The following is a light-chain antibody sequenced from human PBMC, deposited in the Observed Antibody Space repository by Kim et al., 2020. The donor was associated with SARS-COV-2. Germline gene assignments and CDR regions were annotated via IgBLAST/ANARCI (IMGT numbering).Light chain of an antibody. Sequence: SFSPGERATLSCRASQSVSNYLAWYQQKPGQAPMLLIYDASNRATGIPARFSGSGSGTDFTLTISSLEPEDFAVYYCQQRSKWCTFGQGTKVDIK. CDR1: QSVSNY. CDR2: DAS. CDR3: QQRSKWCT. V-gene: IGKV3-11*01. J-gene: IGKJ2*02.